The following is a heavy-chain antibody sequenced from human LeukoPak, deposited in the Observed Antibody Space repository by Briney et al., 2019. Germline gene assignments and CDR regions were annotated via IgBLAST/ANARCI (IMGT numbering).Heavy chain of an antibody. Sequence: GGSLRLSCAASGFTVSSNYTSWVRQAPGKGLEWVSVIYSGGSTYYADSVKGRFTISRDNSKNTLYLQMNSLRAEDTAVYYCASTWLDAFDIWGQGTMVTVSS. CDR3: ASTWLDAFDI. V-gene: IGHV3-53*01. D-gene: IGHD5-12*01. CDR2: IYSGGST. J-gene: IGHJ3*02. CDR1: GFTVSSNY.